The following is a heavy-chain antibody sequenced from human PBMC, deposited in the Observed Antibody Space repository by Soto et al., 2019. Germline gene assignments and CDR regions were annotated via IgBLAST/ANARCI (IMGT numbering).Heavy chain of an antibody. CDR1: GFTFSAYA. CDR3: AKDLLRESYVYYGMDV. Sequence: EVQLLESGGGLVQPGGSLRVSCAASGFTFSAYAMTWVRQAPGKGLEWVSGISGSGGNTYYADSVKGRFTISRDNSENTLFLQMNSLRAEDTAVYYCAKDLLRESYVYYGMDVWGQGTTVTVSS. CDR2: ISGSGGNT. V-gene: IGHV3-23*01. D-gene: IGHD1-26*01. J-gene: IGHJ6*02.